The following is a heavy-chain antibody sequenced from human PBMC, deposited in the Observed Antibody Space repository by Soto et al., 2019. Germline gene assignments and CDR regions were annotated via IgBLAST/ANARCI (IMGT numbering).Heavy chain of an antibody. CDR1: GFTFSNYG. D-gene: IGHD1-20*01. CDR3: AKRYLYHNTYPMDD. CDR2: TSYDESDK. Sequence: QVQLVESGGGVVQPGRSLRLSCAASGFTFSNYGMHWVRQAPGKGLVWVAVTSYDESDKHYADSVKGRFTISRDNSNNTLYLQMNSLRTEDTAVYYCAKRYLYHNTYPMDDWGQGTLVTVSS. J-gene: IGHJ4*02. V-gene: IGHV3-30*18.